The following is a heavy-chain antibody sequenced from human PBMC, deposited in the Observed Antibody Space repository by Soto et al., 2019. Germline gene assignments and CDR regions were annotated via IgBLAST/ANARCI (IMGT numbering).Heavy chain of an antibody. D-gene: IGHD3-10*01. CDR3: ARKNYGNFDY. J-gene: IGHJ4*02. Sequence: VGSLRLSCAASGFTFSSYEMNWVRQAPGKGLEWVSYISSSGSTIYYADSVKGRFTISRDNAKNSLYLQMNSLRAEDTAVYYCARKNYGNFDYWGQGXLVTVYS. CDR1: GFTFSSYE. V-gene: IGHV3-48*03. CDR2: ISSSGSTI.